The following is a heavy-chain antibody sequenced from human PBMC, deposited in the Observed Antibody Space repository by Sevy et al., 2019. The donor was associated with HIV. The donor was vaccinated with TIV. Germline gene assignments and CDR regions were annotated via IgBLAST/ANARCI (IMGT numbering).Heavy chain of an antibody. Sequence: GGCLRLSCAASGFTFSSYGMHWVRQAPGKGLEWLAVIWYDGSNKYYADSVKGRFTISRDNSKNMLYLKMNSLRAEDTAVYRYARTGHSGSYLSGYFDYWGQGTLVTVSS. D-gene: IGHD1-26*01. CDR1: GFTFSSYG. J-gene: IGHJ4*02. CDR3: ARTGHSGSYLSGYFDY. CDR2: IWYDGSNK. V-gene: IGHV3-33*01.